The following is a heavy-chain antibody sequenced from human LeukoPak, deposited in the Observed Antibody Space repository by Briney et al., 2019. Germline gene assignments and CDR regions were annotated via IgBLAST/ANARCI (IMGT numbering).Heavy chain of an antibody. V-gene: IGHV1-24*01. CDR2: FDPEDGET. CDR1: GYTLTELS. D-gene: IGHD7-27*01. Sequence: ASVKVSCKVSGYTLTELSMHWERQAPGKGLEWMGGFDPEDGETIYAQKFQGRVTMTEDTSTDTAYMELSSLRSEDTAVYYCATLKSCELGNHDAFDIRGQGTMVTVSS. J-gene: IGHJ3*02. CDR3: ATLKSCELGNHDAFDI.